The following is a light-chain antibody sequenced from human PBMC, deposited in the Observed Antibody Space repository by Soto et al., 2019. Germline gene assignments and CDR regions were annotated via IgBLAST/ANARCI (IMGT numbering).Light chain of an antibody. V-gene: IGKV3-15*01. Sequence: EIVMTQSPDTLSVSPGDRATLSCRASESVGTNVAWFQQRPGQATRLLIYGASTRVAGIPDRFSGSGSETEFTLTISNLQSEDFAIYHCQQWIRWTFGQGTRVELK. CDR2: GAS. CDR1: ESVGTN. J-gene: IGKJ1*01. CDR3: QQWIRWT.